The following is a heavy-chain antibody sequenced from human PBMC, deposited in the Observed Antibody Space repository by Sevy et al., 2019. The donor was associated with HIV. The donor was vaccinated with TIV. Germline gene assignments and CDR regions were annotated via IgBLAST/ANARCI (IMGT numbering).Heavy chain of an antibody. CDR1: GFDFSGSG. Sequence: GGSLRLSCVTSGFDFSGSGVHWVRQASGKGPEWVGRIRSKANNYATVYAASVEGRFTISRDDSTNTAYLQINSLKSEDTAVYYCTRLLVMPTVSSSFDIWGQGTVVTVSS. CDR2: IRSKANNYAT. CDR3: TRLLVMPTVSSSFDI. D-gene: IGHD4-4*01. V-gene: IGHV3-73*01. J-gene: IGHJ3*02.